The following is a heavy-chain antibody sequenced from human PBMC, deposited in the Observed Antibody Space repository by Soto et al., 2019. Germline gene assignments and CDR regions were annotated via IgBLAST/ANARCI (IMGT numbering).Heavy chain of an antibody. D-gene: IGHD2-15*01. V-gene: IGHV4-59*01. CDR3: ARYCSGGSCYLDP. CDR1: GGSISSYY. Sequence: QVQLQESGPGLVKPSETLSLTCTVSGGSISSYYWSWIRQPPGKGLEWIGYIYYSGSTNYNPSRKSRVTISVDTSKNQFSLKLSSVTAADTAVYYCARYCSGGSCYLDPWGQGTLVTVSS. CDR2: IYYSGST. J-gene: IGHJ5*02.